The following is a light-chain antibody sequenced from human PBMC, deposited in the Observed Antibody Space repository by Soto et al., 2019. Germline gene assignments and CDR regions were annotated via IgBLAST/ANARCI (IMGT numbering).Light chain of an antibody. Sequence: DIQMTQSPSTLSASVGDRVTITCRASQSISTWLAWYQQRPGKAPKLLIYTASSSESGVPLRFSGSGSGTEFTLTISSLQPDDFATYYCQQYNTYPITFGQGTRLEIK. CDR3: QQYNTYPIT. V-gene: IGKV1-5*03. J-gene: IGKJ5*01. CDR1: QSISTW. CDR2: TAS.